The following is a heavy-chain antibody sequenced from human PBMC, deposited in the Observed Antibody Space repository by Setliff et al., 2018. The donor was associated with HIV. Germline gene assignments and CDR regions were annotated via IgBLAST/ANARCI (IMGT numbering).Heavy chain of an antibody. D-gene: IGHD6-19*01. CDR3: ARGSCSGCYLSDY. J-gene: IGHJ4*02. Sequence: ASVKVSCKAFGYTFSTNAIHWVRQAPGQRLEWMGYINAGDDNTRYPEKFQGRVTITRDTSANTAYMELSSLRSEDTAVYYCARGSCSGCYLSDYWGLGTLVTV. V-gene: IGHV1-3*01. CDR2: INAGDDNT. CDR1: GYTFSTNA.